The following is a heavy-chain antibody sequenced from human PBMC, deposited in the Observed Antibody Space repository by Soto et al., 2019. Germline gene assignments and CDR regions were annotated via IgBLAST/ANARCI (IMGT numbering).Heavy chain of an antibody. CDR1: GGSISSGGYS. CDR3: ARSPYCGGDCYSWFDP. D-gene: IGHD2-21*02. CDR2: IYHSGST. Sequence: SETLSLTCAVSGGSISSGGYSWSWIRQPPGKGLEWIGYIYHSGSTYYNPSLKSRVTISVDRSKNQFSLKLSSVTAADTAVYYCARSPYCGGDCYSWFDPWGQGTLVTVSS. J-gene: IGHJ5*02. V-gene: IGHV4-30-2*01.